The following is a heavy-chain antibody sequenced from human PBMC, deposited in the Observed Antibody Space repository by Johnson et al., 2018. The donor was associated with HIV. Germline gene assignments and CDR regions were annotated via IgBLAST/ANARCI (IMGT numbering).Heavy chain of an antibody. CDR1: EFAVSSNE. V-gene: IGHV3-48*04. CDR3: ARRSPYDAFDI. J-gene: IGHJ3*02. Sequence: VQLVESRGVLVQPGGSLRLSCVASEFAVSSNEMDWVRQAPGKGLEWVSGISWNSGSIGYADSVKGRFTISRDNAKNSLYLQMNSLRAEDTAVYYCARRSPYDAFDIWGQGTKVTVSS. CDR2: ISWNSGSI.